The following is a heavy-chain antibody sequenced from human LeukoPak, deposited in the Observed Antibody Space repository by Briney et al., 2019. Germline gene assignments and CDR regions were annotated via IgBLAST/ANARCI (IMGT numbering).Heavy chain of an antibody. CDR1: GFTFSSYA. CDR2: ISYDGSNK. V-gene: IGHV3-30*04. D-gene: IGHD6-19*01. Sequence: QAGGSLRPSCAASGFTFSSYAMHWVRQAPGKGLEWVAVISYDGSNKYYADSVKGRFTISRDNSKNTLYLQVNSLRAEDTAVYYCARDGLGIAVAGKSNWFDPWGQGTLVTVSS. CDR3: ARDGLGIAVAGKSNWFDP. J-gene: IGHJ5*02.